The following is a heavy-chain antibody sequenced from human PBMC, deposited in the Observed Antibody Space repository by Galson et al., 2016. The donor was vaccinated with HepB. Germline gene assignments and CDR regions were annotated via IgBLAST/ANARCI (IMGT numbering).Heavy chain of an antibody. Sequence: TLSLTCTVSGGSISSGGYYWSWIRQHPGKGLEWIGYIYYSGSTYYNPSPKSRVTISVDTSKNQFSLKLSSVTAADTAVYYCARAEYQVLQIYYFDYWGQGTLVTVSS. D-gene: IGHD2-2*01. CDR3: ARAEYQVLQIYYFDY. CDR2: IYYSGST. J-gene: IGHJ4*02. CDR1: GGSISSGGYY. V-gene: IGHV4-31*03.